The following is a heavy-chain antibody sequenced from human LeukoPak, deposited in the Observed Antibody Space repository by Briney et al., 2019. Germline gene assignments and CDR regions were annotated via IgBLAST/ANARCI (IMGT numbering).Heavy chain of an antibody. J-gene: IGHJ4*02. Sequence: GGSLRLSCAASGFTFSSYGMHWVRQAPGKGLEWVAVIWYDGSNKYYADSVKGRFTISRDNAKNSLYLQMNSLRAEDTALYYCARDIVSRWPSALGYWGQGTLVTVFS. CDR3: ARDIVSRWPSALGY. CDR1: GFTFSSYG. D-gene: IGHD3-16*02. CDR2: IWYDGSNK. V-gene: IGHV3-33*01.